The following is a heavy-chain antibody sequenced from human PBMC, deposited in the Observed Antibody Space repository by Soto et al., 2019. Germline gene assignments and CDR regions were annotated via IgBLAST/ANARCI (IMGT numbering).Heavy chain of an antibody. CDR1: GGSISSGGYY. J-gene: IGHJ6*03. CDR2: IYYSGST. Sequence: SETLSLTCTVSGGSISSGGYYWSWIRQHPGKGLEWIGYIYYSGSTYYNPSLKSRVTISVDTSKNQFSLKLSSVTAADTAVYYCARVPMVRGVIDEYYMDVWGKGTTVTVSS. CDR3: ARVPMVRGVIDEYYMDV. V-gene: IGHV4-31*03. D-gene: IGHD3-10*01.